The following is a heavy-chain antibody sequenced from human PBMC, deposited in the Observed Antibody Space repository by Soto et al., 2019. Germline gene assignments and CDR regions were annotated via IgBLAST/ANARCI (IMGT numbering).Heavy chain of an antibody. J-gene: IGHJ6*02. CDR1: GFTFTRPA. D-gene: IGHD6-13*01. CDR2: IVVDSGNT. V-gene: IGHV1-58*02. CDR3: AAVPNVVIRYSSSWYRGSNYYYYYGMDV. Sequence: ASVKVSYKASGFTFTRPAMQWLRQARAQRLEWIGWIVVDSGNTNYAQQFHARVTIARDMSTSTAYMELSRLRSEDTAVYYCAAVPNVVIRYSSSWYRGSNYYYYYGMDVWGQGTTVTVSS.